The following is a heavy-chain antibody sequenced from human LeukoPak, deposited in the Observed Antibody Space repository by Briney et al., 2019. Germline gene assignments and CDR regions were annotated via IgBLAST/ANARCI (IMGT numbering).Heavy chain of an antibody. V-gene: IGHV3-21*01. CDR2: ISSTSGYI. CDR1: GFTFSSYS. CDR3: ARVIVVVPAADHYYMDV. Sequence: PGGSLRLSCAASGFTFSSYSMNWVRQAPGKGLEWVSSISSTSGYIYYADSVKGRFTISRGNAKNSLYLQMNSLRAEDTAVYYCARVIVVVPAADHYYMDVWGKGTTVTVSS. J-gene: IGHJ6*03. D-gene: IGHD2-2*01.